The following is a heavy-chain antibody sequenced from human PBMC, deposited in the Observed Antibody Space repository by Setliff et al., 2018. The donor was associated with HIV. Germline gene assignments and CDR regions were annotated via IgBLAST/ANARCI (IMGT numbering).Heavy chain of an antibody. Sequence: SETLSLTCTVADGSISTGSYYWSWVRQPAGRGLEWIGRIYTSGSTNYNPSLKSRVTMSVDTSKSQFFLMLSSVTAADTAVYYCARASSDIPGVDSNYFDDWGQGTLVTVSS. D-gene: IGHD2-2*01. J-gene: IGHJ4*02. CDR2: IYTSGST. CDR1: DGSISTGSYY. V-gene: IGHV4-61*02. CDR3: ARASSDIPGVDSNYFDD.